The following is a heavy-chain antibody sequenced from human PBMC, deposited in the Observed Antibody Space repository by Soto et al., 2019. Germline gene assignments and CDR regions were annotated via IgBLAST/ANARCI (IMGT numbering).Heavy chain of an antibody. CDR1: GYTFTGYY. V-gene: IGHV1-2*04. Sequence: GASVKVSCKASGYTFTGYYMHWVRQAPGQGLEWMGWINPNSGGTNYAQKFQGWVTMTRDTSISTAYMELSRLRSDDTAVYYCAREFLHYYGSGSYYNAHYYGMDVCGQGTTVTVSS. D-gene: IGHD3-10*01. J-gene: IGHJ6*02. CDR3: AREFLHYYGSGSYYNAHYYGMDV. CDR2: INPNSGGT.